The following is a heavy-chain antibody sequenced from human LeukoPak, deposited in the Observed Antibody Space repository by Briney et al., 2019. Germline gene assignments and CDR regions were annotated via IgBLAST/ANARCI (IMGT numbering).Heavy chain of an antibody. V-gene: IGHV3-74*01. CDR3: ARVGRRYCSGGSCYSGYYY. D-gene: IGHD2-15*01. Sequence: GGSLRLSCAASGFTFGNSWVHWVRQAPGKGLVWVSLINADGSTATYADSVKGRFTISRDNARNTLSLQMNSLTIEDTAVYYCARVGRRYCSGGSCYSGYYYWGQGTLVTVSS. J-gene: IGHJ4*02. CDR1: GFTFGNSW. CDR2: INADGSTA.